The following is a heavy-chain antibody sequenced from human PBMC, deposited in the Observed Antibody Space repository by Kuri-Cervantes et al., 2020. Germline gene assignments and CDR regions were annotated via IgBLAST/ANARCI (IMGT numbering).Heavy chain of an antibody. J-gene: IGHJ4*02. CDR2: IYYSGST. D-gene: IGHD3-16*01. V-gene: IGHV4-39*01. CDR1: GFTFSDYY. Sequence: ESLKISCAASGFTFSDYYMSWIRQAPGKGLEWIGSIYYSGSTYYNPSLKSRVTISVDTSKNQFSLKLSSVTAADTAVYYCARLAGVLHFDYWGQGTLVTVSS. CDR3: ARLAGVLHFDY.